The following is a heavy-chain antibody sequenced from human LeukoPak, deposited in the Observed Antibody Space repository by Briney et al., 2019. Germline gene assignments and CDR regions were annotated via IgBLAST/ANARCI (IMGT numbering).Heavy chain of an antibody. CDR2: ISGSGDNT. CDR3: AKMKGHPLPKYYMDV. CDR1: GFTFSGFA. D-gene: IGHD1-26*01. Sequence: GGSLRPSCAASGFTFSGFAMSWVRRTPGKGLEWVSGISGSGDNTLYADSAKGRFTISRDNSKNTLYLEMNSLRAEDTAIYYCAKMKGHPLPKYYMDVWGQGTTVTVSS. V-gene: IGHV3-23*01. J-gene: IGHJ6*01.